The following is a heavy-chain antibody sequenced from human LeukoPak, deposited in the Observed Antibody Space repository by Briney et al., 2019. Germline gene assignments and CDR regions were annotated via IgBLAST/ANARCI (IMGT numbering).Heavy chain of an antibody. J-gene: IGHJ5*02. Sequence: GASVKVSCKASGYTFTIYYMHWVRQAPGQGLEWMGIINPSGGSTSYAQKFQGRVTMTRDTSTSTVYMELSSLRSEDTAVYYCARDTSPIAARPNWFDPWGQGTLVTVSS. CDR1: GYTFTIYY. CDR3: ARDTSPIAARPNWFDP. D-gene: IGHD6-6*01. V-gene: IGHV1-46*01. CDR2: INPSGGST.